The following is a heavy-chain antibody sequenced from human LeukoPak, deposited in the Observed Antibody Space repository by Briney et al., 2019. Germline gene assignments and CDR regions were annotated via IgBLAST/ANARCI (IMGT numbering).Heavy chain of an antibody. CDR3: AKHSPNIWWGGSDY. D-gene: IGHD2-8*02. CDR1: GYTFIGYY. J-gene: IGHJ4*02. Sequence: ASVKVSCKASGYTFIGYYVHWVRQAPGQGLEWMGWIDPDSGGTDYAQKFQGRGTMTRDQSIPTAYMELGTLTSDDTAVYYCAKHSPNIWWGGSDYWGRGTLVTVSS. CDR2: IDPDSGGT. V-gene: IGHV1-2*02.